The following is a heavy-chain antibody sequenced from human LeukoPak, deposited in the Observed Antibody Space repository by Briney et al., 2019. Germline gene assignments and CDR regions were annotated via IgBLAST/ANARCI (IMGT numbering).Heavy chain of an antibody. D-gene: IGHD6-13*01. J-gene: IGHJ4*02. CDR2: IHNSGST. CDR3: ARARDPSNSWYFDY. CDR1: GPSISSHY. Sequence: SETLSLTCTVSGPSISSHYWNWIRQPPGKGLEWIGFIHNSGSTNSNASLKSRVTISIDTSRSQFPLKLSSVTAADTAVYYCARARDPSNSWYFDYWGQGTLVTVSS. V-gene: IGHV4-59*11.